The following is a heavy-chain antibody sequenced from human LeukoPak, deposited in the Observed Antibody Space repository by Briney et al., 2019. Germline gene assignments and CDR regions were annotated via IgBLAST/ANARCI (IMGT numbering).Heavy chain of an antibody. V-gene: IGHV1-69*13. CDR3: ASASITMVRGVTSPFDP. J-gene: IGHJ5*02. CDR1: GGTFSSYA. D-gene: IGHD3-10*01. Sequence: SVNVSCKASGGTFSSYAISWVRQAPGQGLEWMGGIIPIFGTANYAQKFQGRVTITADESTSTAYMELSSLRSEDTAVYSCASASITMVRGVTSPFDPWGQGTLVTVSS. CDR2: IIPIFGTA.